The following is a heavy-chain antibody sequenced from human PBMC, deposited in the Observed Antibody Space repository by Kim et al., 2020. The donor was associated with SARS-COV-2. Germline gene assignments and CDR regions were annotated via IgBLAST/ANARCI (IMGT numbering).Heavy chain of an antibody. V-gene: IGHV1-18*01. Sequence: ASVKVSCKTSGYTFTSYGITWVRQAPGVGFEWMGWISPYSGATVYAQRFQGRVSMTRDRSADTAYMELRSLTSDDTAVYFCARGSPHFPFDYWGQGTL. CDR1: GYTFTSYG. J-gene: IGHJ4*01. CDR2: ISPYSGAT. CDR3: ARGSPHFPFDY. D-gene: IGHD6-19*01.